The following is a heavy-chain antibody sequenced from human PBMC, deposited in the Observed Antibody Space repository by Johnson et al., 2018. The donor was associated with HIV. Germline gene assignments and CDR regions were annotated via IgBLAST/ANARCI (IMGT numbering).Heavy chain of an antibody. J-gene: IGHJ3*02. CDR3: ARVRGYSYGAHAFDI. CDR2: ISYDGGLN. V-gene: IGHV3-30*04. CDR1: GFGFSSYA. Sequence: QVQLVESGGGVVQPGRSLRASCAASGFGFSSYAMHWVRQAPGQGLEWVAVISYDGGLNYYADSVTGRFTISRDNSKNTLYLQMNSLRAEDTAVYYCARVRGYSYGAHAFDIWGQGTMVTVSS. D-gene: IGHD5-18*01.